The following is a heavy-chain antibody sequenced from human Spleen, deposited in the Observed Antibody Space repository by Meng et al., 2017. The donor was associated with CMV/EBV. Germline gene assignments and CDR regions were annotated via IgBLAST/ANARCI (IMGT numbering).Heavy chain of an antibody. Sequence: GSLRLSCTVSGGSISSSSYYWGWIRQPPGKGLEWIASIYYSGTTYYNPSLKSRVTISVDTSKNQFSLKLSSVTAADTAVYYCARVVRSYFDYWGQGTLVTVSS. J-gene: IGHJ4*02. V-gene: IGHV4-39*07. D-gene: IGHD3-22*01. CDR2: IYYSGTT. CDR3: ARVVRSYFDY. CDR1: GGSISSSSYY.